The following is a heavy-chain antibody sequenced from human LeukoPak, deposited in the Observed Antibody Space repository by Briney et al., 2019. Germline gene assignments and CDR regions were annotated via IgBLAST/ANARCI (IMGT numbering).Heavy chain of an antibody. Sequence: SVKVSCKASGGTFGSYASSWVRQAPGQGLEWMGRIIPIFGTANYAQKFQGRVTITTDESTSTAYMELSGLRSEDTAVYYCARGSVLRFLEWLDYYYYMDVWGKGTTVTVSS. V-gene: IGHV1-69*05. J-gene: IGHJ6*03. CDR2: IIPIFGTA. CDR1: GGTFGSYA. CDR3: ARGSVLRFLEWLDYYYYMDV. D-gene: IGHD3-3*01.